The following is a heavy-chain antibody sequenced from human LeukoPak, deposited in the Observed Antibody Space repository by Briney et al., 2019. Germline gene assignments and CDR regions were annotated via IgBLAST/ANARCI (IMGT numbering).Heavy chain of an antibody. CDR2: INHSGST. D-gene: IGHD3-10*01. V-gene: IGHV4-34*01. CDR1: GGSFSGYY. J-gene: IGHJ4*02. Sequence: SETLSLTCAVYGGSFSGYYWSWIRQPPGKGLEWIGEINHSGSTNYNPSLKSRVTISVDTSKNQFSLKLSSVTAADTAVYYCARSSVEYYYGSSSYYIGPGYFDYWGQGTLVTVSS. CDR3: ARSSVEYYYGSSSYYIGPGYFDY.